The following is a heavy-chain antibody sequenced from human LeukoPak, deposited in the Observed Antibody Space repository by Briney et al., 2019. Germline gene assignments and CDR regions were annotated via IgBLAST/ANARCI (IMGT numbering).Heavy chain of an antibody. CDR1: GYSFTSYW. D-gene: IGHD3-22*01. CDR2: MFPDDSDI. Sequence: GEPLKISCKGSGYSFTSYWIGWVRQMPGKGLEWMGIMFPDDSDIRYSPSFQGQVTISADKSISTAYLQWSSLQASDTAMYYCARPRDGYFPYYFDYWGQGTLVTVSS. CDR3: ARPRDGYFPYYFDY. V-gene: IGHV5-51*01. J-gene: IGHJ4*02.